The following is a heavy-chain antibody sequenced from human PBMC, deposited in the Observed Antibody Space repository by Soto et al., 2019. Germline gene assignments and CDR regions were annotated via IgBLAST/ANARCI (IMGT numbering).Heavy chain of an antibody. V-gene: IGHV4-34*01. CDR1: GGSFSGYY. D-gene: IGHD3-22*01. CDR2: INHSGST. CDR3: ARGRDDSSGYYSN. Sequence: WETLSLTCAVNGGSFSGYYWSWIRQPPGKGLEWIGEINHSGSTNYNPSLKSRVTISVDTSKNQFSLKLSSVTAADTAVYYCARGRDDSSGYYSNCGQGTLLTVSS. J-gene: IGHJ4*02.